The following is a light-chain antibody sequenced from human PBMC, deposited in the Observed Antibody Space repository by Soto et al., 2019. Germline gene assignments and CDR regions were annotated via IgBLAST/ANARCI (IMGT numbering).Light chain of an antibody. J-gene: IGKJ4*01. CDR1: QNIRRS. CDR3: QQYENWPPVT. V-gene: IGKV3-15*01. Sequence: IMMTQSPATLSVSPGERATLSCRASQNIRRSFAWYQQKPGQPPRLLIYNSYTRAAGIAARFSGSGSGTDFTLTISSLQVEDFAVYFCQQYENWPPVTFGGGTKVEI. CDR2: NSY.